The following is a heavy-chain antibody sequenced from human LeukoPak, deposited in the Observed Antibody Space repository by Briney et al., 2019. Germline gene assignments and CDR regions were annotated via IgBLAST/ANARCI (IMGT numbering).Heavy chain of an antibody. CDR3: ARVTVAAAGKYNWFDP. Sequence: ASVKVSCKASGYTFTGYYTHWVRQAPGQGLEWMGWINPNSGGTNYAQKFQGRVTMTRDTSISTAYMELSRLRSDDTAVYYCARVTVAAAGKYNWFDPWGQGTPVTVSS. D-gene: IGHD6-13*01. J-gene: IGHJ5*02. V-gene: IGHV1-2*02. CDR2: INPNSGGT. CDR1: GYTFTGYY.